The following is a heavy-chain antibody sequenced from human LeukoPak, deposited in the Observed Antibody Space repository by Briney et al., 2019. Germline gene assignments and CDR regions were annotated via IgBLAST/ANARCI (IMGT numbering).Heavy chain of an antibody. V-gene: IGHV4-30-2*01. J-gene: IGHJ6*03. Sequence: SETLSLTCTVSGDSINNGNYYWNWLRQPPGKGLEWIGYIYRSGSAYYNPSLKSRLTISVDKPKNQFSLKLSSVTAADTAVYYCARDFGGSYYYYYMDVWGKGATVTVSS. D-gene: IGHD3-10*01. CDR1: GDSINNGNYY. CDR2: IYRSGSA. CDR3: ARDFGGSYYYYYMDV.